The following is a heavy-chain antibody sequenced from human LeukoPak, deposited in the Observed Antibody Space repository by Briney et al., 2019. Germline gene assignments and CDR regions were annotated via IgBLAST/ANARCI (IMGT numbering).Heavy chain of an antibody. D-gene: IGHD1-26*01. Sequence: GVSLRLSCAASGFTFSDHFLDWVRQAPGKGLEWVGRTRNKANSYITEDAASVKGRFTISRDDSKNSLYLQMSSLKTDDTAMYYCASIRGTFGYWGQGTLVTVSS. CDR3: ASIRGTFGY. CDR1: GFTFSDHF. CDR2: TRNKANSYIT. V-gene: IGHV3-72*01. J-gene: IGHJ4*02.